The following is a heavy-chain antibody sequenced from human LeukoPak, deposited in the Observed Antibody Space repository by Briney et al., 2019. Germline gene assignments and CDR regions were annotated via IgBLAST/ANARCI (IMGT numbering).Heavy chain of an antibody. CDR2: IIPIFGTA. CDR3: ASFLGEGCSSTSCYIASWFDP. V-gene: IGHV1-69*01. D-gene: IGHD2-2*02. CDR1: GGTFSSYA. J-gene: IGHJ5*02. Sequence: SSVKVSCKASGGTFSSYATSWVRQAPGQGLEWMGGIIPIFGTANYAQKFQGRVTITADESTSTAYMELSSLRSEDTAVYYCASFLGEGCSSTSCYIASWFDPWGQGTLVTVSS.